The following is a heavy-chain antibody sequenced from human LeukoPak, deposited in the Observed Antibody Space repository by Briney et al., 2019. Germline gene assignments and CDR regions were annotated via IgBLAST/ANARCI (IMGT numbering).Heavy chain of an antibody. D-gene: IGHD6-19*01. CDR3: ARGIAVAGTNYYYYMDV. CDR1: GGTFSSYT. CDR2: ITPILGIA. J-gene: IGHJ6*03. Sequence: SVKVSCKASGGTFSSYTISWVRQAPGQGLEWMGRITPILGIANYAQKFQGRVTITADKSTSTAYMELSSLRSEDTAVYYCARGIAVAGTNYYYYMDVWGKGTTVTVSS. V-gene: IGHV1-69*02.